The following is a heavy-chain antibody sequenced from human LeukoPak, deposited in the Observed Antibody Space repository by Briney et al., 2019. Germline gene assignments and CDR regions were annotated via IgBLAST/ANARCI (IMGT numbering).Heavy chain of an antibody. CDR1: GFMFRSYW. J-gene: IGHJ5*02. Sequence: PGGSLRLSCEASGFMFRSYWMIWAGQAQGRGGGGVASIKLDGSESRYVDSVKGRFTISRGNDKKSLYLHMNSLRAEDTGVYYCARLVGWGRFDHWGQGTLLTVSS. CDR3: ARLVGWGRFDH. D-gene: IGHD6-6*01. CDR2: IKLDGSES. V-gene: IGHV3-7*01.